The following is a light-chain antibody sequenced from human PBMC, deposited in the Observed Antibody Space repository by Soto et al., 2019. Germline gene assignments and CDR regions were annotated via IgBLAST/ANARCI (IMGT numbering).Light chain of an antibody. CDR1: QSISSW. CDR2: KAS. V-gene: IGKV1-5*03. CDR3: QQDNSYSWA. J-gene: IGKJ1*01. Sequence: DIQMPQSPRPLSASLGDRFTITCLASQSISSWLAWYQQKPGKAPKLLIYKASSLESGVPSRFSGSGSGTEFTLTISSLQPDDFATYYCQQDNSYSWAFGQGTKVDIK.